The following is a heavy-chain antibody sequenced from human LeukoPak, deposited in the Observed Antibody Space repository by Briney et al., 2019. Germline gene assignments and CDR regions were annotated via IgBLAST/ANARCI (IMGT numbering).Heavy chain of an antibody. CDR2: IYTSGST. Sequence: SQTLSLTCTVSGGSISSGSYYWSWIRQPAGKGLEWIGRIYTSGSTNYNPSLKSRVTISVDTSKNHFSLKLSSVTAADTAVYYCTRYDGYNLNFDYGGQGTLVTVSS. V-gene: IGHV4-61*02. CDR3: TRYDGYNLNFDY. CDR1: GGSISSGSYY. J-gene: IGHJ4*02. D-gene: IGHD5-24*01.